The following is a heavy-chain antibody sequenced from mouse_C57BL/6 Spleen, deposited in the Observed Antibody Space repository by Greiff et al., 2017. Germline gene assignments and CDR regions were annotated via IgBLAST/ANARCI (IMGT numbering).Heavy chain of an antibody. CDR3: ARDRGGYGAMGC. CDR2: INYDGSST. V-gene: IGHV5-16*01. CDR1: GFTFSDYY. D-gene: IGHD2-2*01. J-gene: IGHJ4*01. Sequence: EVKVVESEGGLVQPGSSMKLSCTASGFTFSDYYMAWVRQVPEKGLEWVANINYDGSSTYYLDSVKSRFIISRDNAKNILYLQMSRLKSEDPATYYCARDRGGYGAMGCWGQGTSVTVAS.